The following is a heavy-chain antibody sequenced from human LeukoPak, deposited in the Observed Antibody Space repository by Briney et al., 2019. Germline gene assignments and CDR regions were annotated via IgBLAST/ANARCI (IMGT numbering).Heavy chain of an antibody. J-gene: IGHJ4*02. CDR2: IYYSGNT. CDR1: GGSISSYY. CDR3: ARGVSSGSNY. Sequence: KPSETLSLTCTVSGGSISSYYWGWIRQPPGKGLEWIGYIYYSGNTNYNPSLKSRVTISVDTSKNQFSLKLSPVTAADTAAYYCARGVSSGSNYWGQGALVTVSS. V-gene: IGHV4-59*08. D-gene: IGHD3-10*01.